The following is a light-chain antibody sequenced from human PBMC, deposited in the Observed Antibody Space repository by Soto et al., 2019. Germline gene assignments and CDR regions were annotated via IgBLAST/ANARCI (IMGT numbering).Light chain of an antibody. CDR3: SSYTSSDSLGV. CDR1: GSDVGGYNY. V-gene: IGLV2-14*01. Sequence: QSALTQPASVSGSPGQSITISCTGIGSDVGGYNYVSWYQQHPGKAPKLMIYYVSNRPSGVSNRFSGRKSGNTASLTISGLQAEDEADYYCSSYTSSDSLGVFGGGTKLTVL. J-gene: IGLJ3*02. CDR2: YVS.